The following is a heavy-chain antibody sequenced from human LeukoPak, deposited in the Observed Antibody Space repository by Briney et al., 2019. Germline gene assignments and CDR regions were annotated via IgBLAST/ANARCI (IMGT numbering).Heavy chain of an antibody. CDR1: GYTFTGYI. V-gene: IGHV1-2*02. J-gene: IGHJ4*02. D-gene: IGHD5-18*01. CDR3: ARDLVDTAMWEFDY. CDR2: INPNSGDT. Sequence: GASVKVSCKASGYTFTGYIMHWVRQAPGQGLKWMGWINPNSGDTKYTQKFQGRVTLTRDTSISTAYMELNRLRSGDTAVYYCARDLVDTAMWEFDYWGQGTLVTVSS.